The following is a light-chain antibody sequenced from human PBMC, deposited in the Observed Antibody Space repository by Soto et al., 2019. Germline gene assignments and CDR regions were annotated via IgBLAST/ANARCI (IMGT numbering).Light chain of an antibody. V-gene: IGLV2-23*01. Sequence: QSALTQPASVSGSPGQSITISCTGPSSDVGSYNLVSWYQQHPGKAPKLMIYEGSKRPSGVSNRFSGSKSGNTASLTISGLQAEDEADYYCCSYAGSSTHVVFGGGTKLT. CDR1: SSDVGSYNL. CDR2: EGS. J-gene: IGLJ2*01. CDR3: CSYAGSSTHVV.